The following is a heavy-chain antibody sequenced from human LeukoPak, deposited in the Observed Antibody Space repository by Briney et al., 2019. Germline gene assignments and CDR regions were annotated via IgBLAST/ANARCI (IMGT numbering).Heavy chain of an antibody. CDR3: AKDFLVYAFDY. Sequence: GGSLRLSCAASGFTFSSYAMSWVRQAPGKGLEWVSSISGSSDTTYYADSVKGRFSISRDNSKNTLYLQMNSLRAEDTAVYYCAKDFLVYAFDYWGQGTLVTVSS. CDR2: ISGSSDTT. CDR1: GFTFSSYA. V-gene: IGHV3-23*01. J-gene: IGHJ4*02. D-gene: IGHD2-2*01.